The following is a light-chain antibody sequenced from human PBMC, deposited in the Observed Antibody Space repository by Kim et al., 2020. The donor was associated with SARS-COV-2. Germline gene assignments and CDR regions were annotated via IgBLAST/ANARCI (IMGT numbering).Light chain of an antibody. V-gene: IGKV3-15*01. J-gene: IGKJ2*01. Sequence: EIVMTQSPATLSVSPGERVTLFCRASQSVSTKVAWFQQKPGQAPRLLVCGGSSRATGVPDRFSGSGSGTGFSLTISSLQSEDSAVYYCQQYDGWSHTFRQGTKLEIK. CDR2: GGS. CDR1: QSVSTK. CDR3: QQYDGWSHT.